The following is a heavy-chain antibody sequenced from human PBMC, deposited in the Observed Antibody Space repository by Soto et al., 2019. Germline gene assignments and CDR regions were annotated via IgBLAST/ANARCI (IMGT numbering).Heavy chain of an antibody. CDR3: ASNLNTYYDFWSGYPIDAFDI. CDR2: IYYSGST. Sequence: QLQLQESGPGLVKPSETLSLTCTVSGGSISSSSYYWGWIRQPPGKGLEWIGSIYYSGSTYYNPSLKSRVTISVDTSKNRFSLKLSSVTAADTAVYYCASNLNTYYDFWSGYPIDAFDIWGQGTMVTVSS. D-gene: IGHD3-3*01. CDR1: GGSISSSSYY. J-gene: IGHJ3*02. V-gene: IGHV4-39*01.